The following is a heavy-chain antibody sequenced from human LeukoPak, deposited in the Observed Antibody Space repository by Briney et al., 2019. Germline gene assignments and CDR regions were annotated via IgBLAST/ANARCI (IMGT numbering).Heavy chain of an antibody. V-gene: IGHV4-4*07. Sequence: SETLSLTCTVSGGSISSYYWSWIRQPAGKGLEWIGRIYTSGSTNYNPSLKSRVTMSVDTSKNQFSLKLSSVTAADTAVYYCARRSRDGYNPRFEYWGQGTLVTVSS. D-gene: IGHD5-24*01. CDR1: GGSISSYY. J-gene: IGHJ4*02. CDR2: IYTSGST. CDR3: ARRSRDGYNPRFEY.